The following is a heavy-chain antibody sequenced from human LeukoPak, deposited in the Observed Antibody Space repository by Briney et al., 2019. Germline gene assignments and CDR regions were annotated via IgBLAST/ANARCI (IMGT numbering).Heavy chain of an antibody. J-gene: IGHJ4*02. Sequence: PGGSLRLSCAASGFTFSSYSMNWVRQAPGKGLEWVSSISSSSSYIYYADSVKGRFTISRDNAKHSLYLQMNSLRAEDTAVYYCAREGDGYNSPFDYWGQGTLVTVSS. D-gene: IGHD5-24*01. CDR2: ISSSSSYI. CDR1: GFTFSSYS. V-gene: IGHV3-21*01. CDR3: AREGDGYNSPFDY.